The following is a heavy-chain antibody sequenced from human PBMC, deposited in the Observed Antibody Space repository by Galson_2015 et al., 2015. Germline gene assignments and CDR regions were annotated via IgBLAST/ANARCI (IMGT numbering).Heavy chain of an antibody. CDR2: FDPEDGET. J-gene: IGHJ3*02. V-gene: IGHV1-24*01. D-gene: IGHD1-26*01. CDR3: ATMYQTVGAINAFDI. CDR1: GYTLTDLS. Sequence: SVKVSCKVSGYTLTDLSMHWVRQAPGKGLEWMGGFDPEDGETIYAQKFQGRVTMTEDTSTDTAYMELSSLRSEDTAVYYCATMYQTVGAINAFDIWGQGTMVTGSS.